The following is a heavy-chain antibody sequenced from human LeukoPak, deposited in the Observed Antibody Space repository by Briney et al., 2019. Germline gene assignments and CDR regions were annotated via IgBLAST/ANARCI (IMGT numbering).Heavy chain of an antibody. CDR2: IYYSGST. D-gene: IGHD5-18*01. J-gene: IGHJ4*02. CDR1: GGSISSSSYY. Sequence: PSETLSLTCTVSGGSISSSSYYWGWIRQPPGKGLEWIGSIYYSGSTYYNPSLKSRVTISVDTSKNQFSLKLSSVTAADTAVYYCARSRRGYSYIDYWGQGSLVTVSS. CDR3: ARSRRGYSYIDY. V-gene: IGHV4-39*01.